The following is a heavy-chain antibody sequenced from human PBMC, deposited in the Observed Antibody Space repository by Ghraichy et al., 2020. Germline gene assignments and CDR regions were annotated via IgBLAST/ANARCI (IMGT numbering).Heavy chain of an antibody. J-gene: IGHJ3*02. CDR1: GFTFSSYA. D-gene: IGHD3-22*01. CDR3: AKDITMIVVVIMAAFDI. CDR2: ISGSGGST. V-gene: IGHV3-23*01. Sequence: GGSLRLSCAASGFTFSSYAMSWVRQAPGKGLEWVSAISGSGGSTYYADSVKGRFTISRDNSKNTLYLQMNSLRAEDTAVYYCAKDITMIVVVIMAAFDIWGQGTMVTVSS.